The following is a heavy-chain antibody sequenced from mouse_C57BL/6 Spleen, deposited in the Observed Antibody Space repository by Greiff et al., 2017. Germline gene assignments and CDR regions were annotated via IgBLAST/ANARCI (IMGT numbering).Heavy chain of an antibody. J-gene: IGHJ2*01. CDR2: IHPNSGST. V-gene: IGHV1-64*01. CDR1: GYTFTSYW. D-gene: IGHD2-4*01. CDR3: ARARGMINYFDY. Sequence: QVHVKQPGAELVKPGASVKLSCKASGYTFTSYWMHWVKQRPGQGLEWIGMIHPNSGSTNYNEKFKSKATLTVDKSSSTAYMQLSSLTSEDSAVYYCARARGMINYFDYWGQGTTLTVFS.